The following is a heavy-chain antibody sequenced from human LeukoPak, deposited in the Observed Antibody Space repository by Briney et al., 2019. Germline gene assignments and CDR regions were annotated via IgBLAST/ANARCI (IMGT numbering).Heavy chain of an antibody. CDR3: ARGRLLAAKYYFDY. J-gene: IGHJ4*02. CDR1: GYTFTGYY. D-gene: IGHD2/OR15-2a*01. Sequence: GASVKVSCKASGYTFTGYYMHWVRQAPGQGLEWMGWINPNSGGTNYAQKFQGRVTMTRDTSISTAYMELSRLRSDDTAVYYCARGRLLAAKYYFDYWGQGTLATVSS. CDR2: INPNSGGT. V-gene: IGHV1-2*02.